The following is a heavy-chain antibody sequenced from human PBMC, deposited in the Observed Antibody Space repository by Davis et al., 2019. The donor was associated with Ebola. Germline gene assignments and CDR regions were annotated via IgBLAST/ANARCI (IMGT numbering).Heavy chain of an antibody. J-gene: IGHJ4*02. CDR2: ISSSGSTI. CDR1: GFTFSDYY. V-gene: IGHV3-11*01. CDR3: ARGRRYYYDSSAEMG. D-gene: IGHD3-22*01. Sequence: PGGSLRLSCAASGFTFSDYYMSWIRQAPGKGLEWVSYISSSGSTIYYADSVKGRFTISRDNAKNSLYLQMNSLRAEDTAVYYCARGRRYYYDSSAEMGWGQGTLVTVSS.